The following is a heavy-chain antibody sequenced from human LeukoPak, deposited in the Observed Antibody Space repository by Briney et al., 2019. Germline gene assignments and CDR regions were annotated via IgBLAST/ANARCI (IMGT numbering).Heavy chain of an antibody. CDR3: ARRLTQYDCFDP. Sequence: SQTLSLTCAISGDSVSSNSATWNWIRQSPSRGLEWLGRTYYRSTWYNDYAVSVRGRITVNPDTSKNQFSLHLNSVTSEDTAVYYCARRLTQYDCFDPWGQGILVTVSP. D-gene: IGHD2-2*01. CDR1: GDSVSSNSAT. V-gene: IGHV6-1*01. J-gene: IGHJ5*02. CDR2: TYYRSTWYN.